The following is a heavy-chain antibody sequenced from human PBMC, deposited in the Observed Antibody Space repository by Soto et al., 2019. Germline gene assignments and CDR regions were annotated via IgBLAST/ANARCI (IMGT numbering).Heavy chain of an antibody. D-gene: IGHD2-15*01. V-gene: IGHV3-23*01. Sequence: EVQLLESGGGLVQPGGSLRLSCAASGFTFSSYAMSWVRQAPGKGLEWVSAISGSGGSTYYADSVKGRFTISRDNSKNTLYLQMNSLRAQDTAVYYCAKDSYCSGGSCYSLVSLYYYYGMDVWGQWTTVTVSS. CDR1: GFTFSSYA. CDR3: AKDSYCSGGSCYSLVSLYYYYGMDV. CDR2: ISGSGGST. J-gene: IGHJ6*02.